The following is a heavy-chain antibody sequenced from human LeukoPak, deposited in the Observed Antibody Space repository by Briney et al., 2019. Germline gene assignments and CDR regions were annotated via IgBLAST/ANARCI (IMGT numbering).Heavy chain of an antibody. V-gene: IGHV1-46*01. J-gene: IGHJ4*02. CDR2: INPSGGST. D-gene: IGHD6-19*01. CDR1: GDTFTGYY. Sequence: ASLKVSCKASGDTFTGYYIHWVRQAPGQGLEWMGIINPSGGSTSYAQKFQGRVTMTRDMSTSTVYMELSSLRSEDTAVYYCAREGGSGWYGPDYWGQGTLVTVSS. CDR3: AREGGSGWYGPDY.